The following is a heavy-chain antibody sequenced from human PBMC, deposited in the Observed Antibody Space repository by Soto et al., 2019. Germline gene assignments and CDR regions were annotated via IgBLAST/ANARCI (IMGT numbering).Heavy chain of an antibody. J-gene: IGHJ6*02. CDR2: IFPADSDT. CDR1: GYTFTNYW. CDR3: ARRWRFGNYYGMDV. Sequence: GESLKISCKGSGYTFTNYWIGWVRQMPGKGLEWMGIIFPADSDTRYSPSFEGQVTISADKSTSTAYLQWSSLKASDTAIYYCARRWRFGNYYGMDVWGQGTTVTVSS. V-gene: IGHV5-51*01. D-gene: IGHD3-10*01.